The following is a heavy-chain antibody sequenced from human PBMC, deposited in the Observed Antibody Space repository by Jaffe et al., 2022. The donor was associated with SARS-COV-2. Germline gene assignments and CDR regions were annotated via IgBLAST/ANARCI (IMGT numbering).Heavy chain of an antibody. CDR1: GGSISSGGYY. CDR3: ARAVWDTAMASNWFDP. CDR2: IYYSGST. Sequence: QVQLQESGPGLVKPSQTLSLTCTVSGGSISSGGYYWSWIRQHPGKGLEWIGYIYYSGSTYYNPSLKSRVTISVDTSKNQFSLKLSSVTAADTAVYYCARAVWDTAMASNWFDPWGQGTLVTVSS. J-gene: IGHJ5*02. V-gene: IGHV4-31*03. D-gene: IGHD5-18*01.